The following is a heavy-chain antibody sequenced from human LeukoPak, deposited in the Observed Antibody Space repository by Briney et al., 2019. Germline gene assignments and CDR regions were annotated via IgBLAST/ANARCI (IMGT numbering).Heavy chain of an antibody. J-gene: IGHJ2*01. V-gene: IGHV4-59*01. CDR2: IYYSGST. CDR3: ARSGYAYRSDWFFDL. Sequence: SETLSLTCTVSGGSISSYYWSWIRQPPGKGLEWIGYIYYSGSTNYNPSLKSRVTISVDTSKNQFSLQLNSVTAADTAVYYCARSGYAYRSDWFFDLWGRGTLVTVSS. D-gene: IGHD5-12*01. CDR1: GGSISSYY.